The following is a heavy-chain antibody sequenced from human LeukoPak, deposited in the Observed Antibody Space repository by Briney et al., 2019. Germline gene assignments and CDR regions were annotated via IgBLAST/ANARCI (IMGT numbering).Heavy chain of an antibody. J-gene: IGHJ4*02. D-gene: IGHD1-1*01. CDR1: GGSISSGSYY. CDR3: ARDRGTWNDDGFDY. Sequence: SETLSLTCVVSGGSISSGSYYWSWIRQPAGKGLEWIGRIYISGSTNYNPSLKSRVTMSVDTSKNQFSLKLSSVTAADTAVYYCARDRGTWNDDGFDYWGQGTLVTVSS. V-gene: IGHV4-61*02. CDR2: IYISGST.